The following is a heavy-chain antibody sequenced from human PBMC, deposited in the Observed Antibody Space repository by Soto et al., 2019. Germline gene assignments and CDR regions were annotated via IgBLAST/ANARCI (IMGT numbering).Heavy chain of an antibody. CDR1: GYTFTSYG. D-gene: IGHD3-10*01. J-gene: IGHJ6*02. Sequence: SVKVSCKASGYTFTSYGISWVRQAPGQGLEWMGGIIPIFGTANYAQKFQGRVTITADESTSTAYMELSSLRSEDTAVYYCARDKWFGELSPYYYGMDVWGQGTTVTVSS. CDR2: IIPIFGTA. V-gene: IGHV1-69*13. CDR3: ARDKWFGELSPYYYGMDV.